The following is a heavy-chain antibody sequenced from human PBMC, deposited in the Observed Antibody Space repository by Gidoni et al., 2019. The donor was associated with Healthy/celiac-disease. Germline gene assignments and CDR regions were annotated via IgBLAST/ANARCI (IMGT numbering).Heavy chain of an antibody. D-gene: IGHD5-12*01. J-gene: IGHJ4*02. V-gene: IGHV4-59*08. CDR1: GGSISSYY. CDR2: IYYSGST. CDR3: ARHGDLSYRVATTYYFDY. Sequence: QVQLQESGPGLVKPSETLSLTCTVSGGSISSYYWSWIRQPPGKGLEWIGYIYYSGSTNYNPSLKSRVTISVDTSKNQFSLKLSSVTAADTAVYYCARHGDLSYRVATTYYFDYWGQGTLVTVSS.